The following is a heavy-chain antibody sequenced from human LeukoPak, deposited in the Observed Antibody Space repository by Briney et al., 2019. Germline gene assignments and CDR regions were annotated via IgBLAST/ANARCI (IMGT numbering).Heavy chain of an antibody. Sequence: ETLSLTCAVYGGSFSGYYMSWVRQAPGKGLEWVSVIFSGGTTHYADSVKGRFTISRDNSKNTLYLQMNSLRVEDTALYYCAREYAYSGSYHFDYWGQGTLVTVSS. CDR2: IFSGGTT. J-gene: IGHJ4*02. CDR3: AREYAYSGSYHFDY. D-gene: IGHD1-26*01. V-gene: IGHV3-53*01. CDR1: GGSFSGYY.